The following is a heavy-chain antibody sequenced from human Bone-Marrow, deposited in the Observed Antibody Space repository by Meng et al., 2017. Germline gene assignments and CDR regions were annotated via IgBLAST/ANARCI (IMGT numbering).Heavy chain of an antibody. CDR3: ARDLVSGYGDYVAGWFDP. V-gene: IGHV3-7*03. CDR2: IKEDGSGK. Sequence: GGSLRLSCAASGFAFSSSWMTWVRQAPGKGLEWVANIKEDGSGKYYVDSVKGRFTISRDNSKNTLYLQMNSLRAEDTAVYYCARDLVSGYGDYVAGWFDPWGQGTRVTVSS. D-gene: IGHD4-17*01. J-gene: IGHJ5*02. CDR1: GFAFSSSW.